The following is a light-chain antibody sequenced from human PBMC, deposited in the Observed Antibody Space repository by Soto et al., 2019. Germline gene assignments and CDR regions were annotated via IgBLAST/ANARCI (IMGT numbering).Light chain of an antibody. V-gene: IGLV2-11*01. CDR2: DVS. CDR1: SSDVGGYNY. Sequence: QSALTQPRSVSGSPGQSVTISCTGTSSDVGGYNYVSWYRQHPDKAPKLMIYDVSKRPSGVPDRFSGSKSGNTASLTISGLQAEDEANYYCCSYAGSYTGVFGGGTKVTVL. CDR3: CSYAGSYTGV. J-gene: IGLJ3*02.